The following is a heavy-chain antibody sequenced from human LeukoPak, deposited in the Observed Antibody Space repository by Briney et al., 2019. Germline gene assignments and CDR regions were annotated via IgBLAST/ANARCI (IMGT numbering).Heavy chain of an antibody. CDR3: ARSPPGGQLERRGWFDP. V-gene: IGHV1-18*01. J-gene: IGHJ5*02. D-gene: IGHD1-1*01. Sequence: ASVKVSCKASGGTFSSYAISWVRQAPGQGLERMGWISAYNGNTNYAQKLQGRVTMTTDTSTSTAYMELRSLRSDDTAVYYCARSPPGGQLERRGWFDPWSQGTLVTVSS. CDR2: ISAYNGNT. CDR1: GGTFSSYA.